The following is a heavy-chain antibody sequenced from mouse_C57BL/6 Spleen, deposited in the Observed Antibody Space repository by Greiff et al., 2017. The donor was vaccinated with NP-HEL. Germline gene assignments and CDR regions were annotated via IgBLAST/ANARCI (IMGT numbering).Heavy chain of an antibody. D-gene: IGHD2-1*01. CDR2: IYPRDGST. CDR3: ARGGYYGNYDWYFDV. CDR1: GYTFTDHT. Sequence: QVQLQQSDAELVKPGASVKISCKVSGYTFTDHTIHWMKQRPEQGLEWIGYIYPRDGSTKYNEKFKGKATLTADKSSSTAYMQLNSLTSEDSAVYFCARGGYYGNYDWYFDVWGTGTTVTVSS. J-gene: IGHJ1*03. V-gene: IGHV1-78*01.